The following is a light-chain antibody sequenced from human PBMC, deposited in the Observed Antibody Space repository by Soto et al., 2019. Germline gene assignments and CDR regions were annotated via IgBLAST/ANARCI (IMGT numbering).Light chain of an antibody. CDR2: TAS. CDR3: QQSYSRPRT. Sequence: DIQMTQSPSSLSASVEDRVIITCRASQSISNHLNWYQQKPGKAPDLLIYTASSLESGVPSRFSGSGSGTDFTLTISSLQPEDFATYFCQQSYSRPRTFGQGTKVDIK. J-gene: IGKJ1*01. V-gene: IGKV1-39*01. CDR1: QSISNH.